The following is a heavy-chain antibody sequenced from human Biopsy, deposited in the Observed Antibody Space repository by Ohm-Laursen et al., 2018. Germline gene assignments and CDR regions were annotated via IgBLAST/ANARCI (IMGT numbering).Heavy chain of an antibody. CDR2: IYPNNGAT. Sequence: ASVKVSCKALADSFVGYDIHWVRQAPGQGLEWMGSIYPNNGATKNAQKFQGRVTMTRDTSINTAFMELKSLRSDDTSVYYCARDRPSVSTYGVDWGQGTLVTDSS. V-gene: IGHV1-2*02. J-gene: IGHJ4*02. D-gene: IGHD3-3*01. CDR1: ADSFVGYD. CDR3: ARDRPSVSTYGVD.